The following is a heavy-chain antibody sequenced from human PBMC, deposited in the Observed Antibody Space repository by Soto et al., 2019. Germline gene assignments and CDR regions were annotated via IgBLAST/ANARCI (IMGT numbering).Heavy chain of an antibody. Sequence: GASVKVSCKASGGTFSSYAISWVRQAPGQGLEWMGGIIPIFGTANYAQKFQGRVTITADESTSTAYMELSSLRSEDTAVYYCARMVVVVAATLQGEGMDVWGQGTTVTVSS. CDR3: ARMVVVVAATLQGEGMDV. CDR2: IIPIFGTA. V-gene: IGHV1-69*13. D-gene: IGHD2-15*01. J-gene: IGHJ6*02. CDR1: GGTFSSYA.